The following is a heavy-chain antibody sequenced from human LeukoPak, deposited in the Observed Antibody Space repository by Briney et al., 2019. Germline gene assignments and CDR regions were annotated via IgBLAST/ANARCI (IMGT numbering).Heavy chain of an antibody. J-gene: IGHJ5*02. CDR3: TRGDGNNWFDP. D-gene: IGHD5-24*01. Sequence: GASVKVSCKASGGTFSSYAISWVRQAPGQGLEWMGGIIPIFGTANYAQKFQGRVTITTDESASTAYMELSSLRSEDTAVYYCTRGDGNNWFDPWGQGTLVTVSS. V-gene: IGHV1-69*05. CDR1: GGTFSSYA. CDR2: IIPIFGTA.